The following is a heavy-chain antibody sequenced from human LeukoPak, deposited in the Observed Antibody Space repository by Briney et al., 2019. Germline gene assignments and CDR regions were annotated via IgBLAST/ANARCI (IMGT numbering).Heavy chain of an antibody. V-gene: IGHV4-59*01. CDR2: IYYSGST. CDR3: ARENYDILTGYYHSDGTDV. D-gene: IGHD3-9*01. J-gene: IGHJ6*02. CDR1: GGSISSYY. Sequence: SETLSLTCTVSGGSISSYYWSWIRQPPGKGLERIGYIYYSGSTNYNPSLKSRVTVSVDTSKNQFSLKLSSVTAADTAVYYCARENYDILTGYYHSDGTDVWGQGTTVTVSS.